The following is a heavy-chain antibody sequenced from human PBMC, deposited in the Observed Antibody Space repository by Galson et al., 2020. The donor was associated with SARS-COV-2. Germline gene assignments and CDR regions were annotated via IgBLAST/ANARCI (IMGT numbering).Heavy chain of an antibody. Sequence: GESLKISCAASGFTFSSYAMSWVRQAPGKGLEWGSAMSGSGGSTYYADSVKGRFTISRDNSKNTLYLQMNSLRAEDTAVYYCARSSSWYDWFDPWGQGTLVTVSS. V-gene: IGHV3-23*01. J-gene: IGHJ5*02. D-gene: IGHD6-13*01. CDR3: ARSSSWYDWFDP. CDR2: MSGSGGST. CDR1: GFTFSSYA.